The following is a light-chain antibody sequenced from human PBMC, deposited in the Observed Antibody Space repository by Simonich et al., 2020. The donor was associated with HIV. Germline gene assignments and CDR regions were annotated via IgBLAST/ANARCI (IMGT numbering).Light chain of an antibody. CDR1: QSVLSTSNNKNY. CDR2: WAA. J-gene: IGKJ4*01. V-gene: IGKV4-1*01. Sequence: DIVMTQSPDSLAVSLGERAAINCNSSQSVLSTSNNKNYLAWYQQKPRQPPKLLISWAATRQSGVPDRFSGSGSGTDFTLTISSLQAEDVAVYYCQHYYNSTLTFGGGTKVEIK. CDR3: QHYYNSTLT.